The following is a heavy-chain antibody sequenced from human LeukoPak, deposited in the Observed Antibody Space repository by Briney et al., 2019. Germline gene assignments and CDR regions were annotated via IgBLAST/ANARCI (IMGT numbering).Heavy chain of an antibody. D-gene: IGHD6-19*01. CDR2: IRFDGSNK. CDR3: ARESSDSSGVFDY. Sequence: GGSLRLSCAASGFTFNSYGMHWVRQAPGKGLEGVAFIRFDGSNKYYADSVKGRFTISRDNSKNTLYLQMNSLRAEDTAVYYCARESSDSSGVFDYWGQGTLVTVPS. J-gene: IGHJ4*02. CDR1: GFTFNSYG. V-gene: IGHV3-30*02.